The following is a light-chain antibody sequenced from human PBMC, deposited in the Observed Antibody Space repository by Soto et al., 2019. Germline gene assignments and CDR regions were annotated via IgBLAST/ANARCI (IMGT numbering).Light chain of an antibody. V-gene: IGKV1-12*01. CDR1: QGISNW. Sequence: DIQMTQSPSSVSASVGDRVTITCRASQGISNWLAWYQQKPGEAPKLLIYAASTLQSGVPSRFSGSGSGTEFTLTISILQPKDFAIYFCQQADSFPHTFGQGTKVDIK. J-gene: IGKJ2*01. CDR2: AAS. CDR3: QQADSFPHT.